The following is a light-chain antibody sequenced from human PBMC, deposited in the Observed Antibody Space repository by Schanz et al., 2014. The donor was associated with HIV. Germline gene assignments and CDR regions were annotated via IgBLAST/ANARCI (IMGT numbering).Light chain of an antibody. Sequence: QSVLTQPPSASGTPGQRVTISCSGGSSNVGRYTVAWYQQVPGTAPKLLISNSHQRPSGVTGRFSGSKSGTSASLAISGLQAEDEADYYCQSYDSSLSGSWVFGGGTKLTVL. CDR2: NSH. V-gene: IGLV1-44*01. CDR3: QSYDSSLSGSWV. CDR1: SSNVGRYT. J-gene: IGLJ3*02.